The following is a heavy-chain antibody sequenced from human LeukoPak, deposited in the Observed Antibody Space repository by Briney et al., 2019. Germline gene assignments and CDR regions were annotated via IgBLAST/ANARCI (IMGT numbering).Heavy chain of an antibody. D-gene: IGHD3-3*01. CDR1: DYTSNNYA. CDR3: ARWGQYYDFWSGYYKDLDY. J-gene: IGHJ4*02. V-gene: IGHV1-8*02. CDR2: MNPNSGNT. Sequence: ASVKVSCKTSDYTSNNYAICWVRQAPGQGLEWMGWMNPNSGNTGYAQKFQGRVTMTRNTSISTAYMEMSSLRSEDTAAYYCARWGQYYDFWSGYYKDLDYWGQGTLVTVSS.